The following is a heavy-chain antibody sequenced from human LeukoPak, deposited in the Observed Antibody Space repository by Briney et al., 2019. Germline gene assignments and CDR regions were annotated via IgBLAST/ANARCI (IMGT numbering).Heavy chain of an antibody. CDR3: ARVRLEYSGSVRFGY. CDR1: GGSISSGGYY. CDR2: IYYSGST. Sequence: SQTLSLTCTVSGGSISSGGYYWSWIRQHPGKGLEWIGYIYYSGSTYYNPSLKSRVTISVDTSKNQFSLKLSSVTAADTAVYYCARVRLEYSGSVRFGYWGQGTLVTVSS. V-gene: IGHV4-31*03. D-gene: IGHD6-6*01. J-gene: IGHJ4*02.